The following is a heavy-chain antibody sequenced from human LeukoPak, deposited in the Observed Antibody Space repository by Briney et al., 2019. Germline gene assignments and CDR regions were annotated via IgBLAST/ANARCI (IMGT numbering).Heavy chain of an antibody. D-gene: IGHD3-9*01. Sequence: PGGSLRLSCAAFGFTFRSYAINWVRQAPGKGLEWVASISGNDGTTYYADSVKGRFTISRDNSKNTLSLQMNSLRAEDTAVYYCARYFDWLLFSDYWGQRTMVTVSS. CDR2: ISGNDGTT. V-gene: IGHV3-23*01. CDR1: GFTFRSYA. CDR3: ARYFDWLLFSDY. J-gene: IGHJ4*02.